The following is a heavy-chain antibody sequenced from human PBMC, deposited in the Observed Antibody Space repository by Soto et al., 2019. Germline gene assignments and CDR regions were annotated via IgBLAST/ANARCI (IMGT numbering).Heavy chain of an antibody. D-gene: IGHD3-3*01. CDR2: IHYSGLT. CDR1: GDSINDYY. V-gene: IGHV4-59*01. CDR3: ARRWSGIDF. J-gene: IGHJ4*02. Sequence: QVQLQESGPGLVKPSETLSLTCTVSGDSINDYYWTWIRQPPGAGLEWIGYIHYSGLTNYNPSLKRRFTISMDTSKNQFFLKLTSMAAADTAVYYCARRWSGIDFWGQGTLVTVSS.